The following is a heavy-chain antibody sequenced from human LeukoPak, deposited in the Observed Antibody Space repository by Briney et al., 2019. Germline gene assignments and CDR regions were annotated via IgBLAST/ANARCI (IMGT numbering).Heavy chain of an antibody. CDR1: GGSFSTYY. Sequence: SETLSLTCAVYGGSFSTYYWSWIRQSPGKGLEWIAEINHRGDTNYNPSVKSRVTISVDTSKNQFSLKVSSLTAADTAVYYCARGPTISETGYFDYWGQGTLVTVSS. J-gene: IGHJ4*03. D-gene: IGHD1-1*01. CDR2: INHRGDT. V-gene: IGHV4-34*01. CDR3: ARGPTISETGYFDY.